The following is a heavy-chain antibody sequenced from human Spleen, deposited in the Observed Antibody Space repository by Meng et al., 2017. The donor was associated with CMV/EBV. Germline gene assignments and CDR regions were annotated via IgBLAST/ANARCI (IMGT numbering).Heavy chain of an antibody. CDR1: GGSVSSGSYY. Sequence: SETLSLTCTVSGGSVSSGSYYWSWIRQPPGKGLEWIGYIYYSGITNYSPSLKSRVTISLGTSERQFSLRLSSVTAADTAVYYCARGTTVGGYFDSWGQGMLVTVSS. CDR2: IYYSGIT. J-gene: IGHJ4*02. D-gene: IGHD4-23*01. V-gene: IGHV4-61*01. CDR3: ARGTTVGGYFDS.